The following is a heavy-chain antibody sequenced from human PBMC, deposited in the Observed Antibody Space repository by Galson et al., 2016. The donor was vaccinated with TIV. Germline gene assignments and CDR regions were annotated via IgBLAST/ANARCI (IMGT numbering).Heavy chain of an antibody. CDR1: GFNFGFYG. D-gene: IGHD2-8*02. Sequence: LRLSCAASGFNFGFYGMHWVRQAPGKGLEWVAIVGHDGNWKGYADSVKGRFTVSRDNSKNMLFLEMSSPRVEDTAVYYCARDFRTGKYCDYWGQGTLVTVSA. V-gene: IGHV3-33*01. CDR3: ARDFRTGKYCDY. J-gene: IGHJ4*02. CDR2: VGHDGNWK.